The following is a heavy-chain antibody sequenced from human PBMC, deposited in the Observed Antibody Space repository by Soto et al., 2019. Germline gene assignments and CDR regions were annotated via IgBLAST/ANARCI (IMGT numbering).Heavy chain of an antibody. CDR1: GFTFSSYA. V-gene: IGHV3-23*01. CDR2: ISGSGGST. D-gene: IGHD5-12*01. CDR3: AKDMGWLQQHGYYLDY. Sequence: GGSLRLSCAASGFTFSSYAMSWVRQAPGKGLEWVSAISGSGGSTYYADSVKGRFTITRDNSKNTLYLQMNSLRAEDTAVYYCAKDMGWLQQHGYYLDYWGQGTLVTVSS. J-gene: IGHJ4*02.